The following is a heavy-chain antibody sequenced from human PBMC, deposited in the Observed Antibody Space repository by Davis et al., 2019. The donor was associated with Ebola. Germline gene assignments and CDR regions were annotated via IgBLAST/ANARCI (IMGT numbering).Heavy chain of an antibody. Sequence: PGGSLRLSCAASGFTFSSYGMHWVRQAPGKGLEWVAVISYDGSNKYYADSVKGRFTISRDNAKNSLYLQMNSLRAEDTAVYYCARGGNWNRIGSGRDYWGQGTLVTVSS. CDR3: ARGGNWNRIGSGRDY. D-gene: IGHD1-1*01. CDR2: ISYDGSNK. J-gene: IGHJ4*02. CDR1: GFTFSSYG. V-gene: IGHV3-30*03.